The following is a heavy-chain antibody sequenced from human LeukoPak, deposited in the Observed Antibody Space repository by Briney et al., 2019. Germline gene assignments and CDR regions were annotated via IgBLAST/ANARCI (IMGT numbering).Heavy chain of an antibody. CDR1: GFTFSSYG. CDR3: ARDPGYSYGYDY. J-gene: IGHJ4*02. D-gene: IGHD5-18*01. V-gene: IGHV3-33*01. CDR2: IWYGGSNK. Sequence: GRSLRLSCAASGFTFSSYGMHWVRQAPGKGLEWVAVIWYGGSNKYYADSVKGRFTISRDNSKNTLYLQMNSLRAEDMAVYYCARDPGYSYGYDYWGQGTLVTVSS.